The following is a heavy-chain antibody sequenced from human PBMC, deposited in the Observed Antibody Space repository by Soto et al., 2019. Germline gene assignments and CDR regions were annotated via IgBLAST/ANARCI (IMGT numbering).Heavy chain of an antibody. V-gene: IGHV3-53*01. CDR2: IYSGGST. CDR3: AIEKVGAASVHVFDI. Sequence: GGSLRLSCAASGFTVGSNYMSWVRQAPGKGLEWVSVIYSGGSTYYADSVKGRFTISRDNDKNSLYLQMNNLRAEDTALYYCAIEKVGAASVHVFDIWGQGTMVTVSS. J-gene: IGHJ3*02. CDR1: GFTVGSNY. D-gene: IGHD1-26*01.